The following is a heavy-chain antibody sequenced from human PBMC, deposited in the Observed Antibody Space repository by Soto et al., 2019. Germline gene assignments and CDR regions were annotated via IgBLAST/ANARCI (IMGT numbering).Heavy chain of an antibody. CDR3: ARGDYDSSGYRSRYYFDY. Sequence: SETLSLTCTVSGGSISSYYWSWIRQPPGKGLEWIGYIYYSGSTNYNPSLKSRVTISVDTSKNQFSLKLSSVTAADTAVYYCARGDYDSSGYRSRYYFDYWGQGTLVTVSS. J-gene: IGHJ4*02. V-gene: IGHV4-59*01. CDR2: IYYSGST. D-gene: IGHD3-22*01. CDR1: GGSISSYY.